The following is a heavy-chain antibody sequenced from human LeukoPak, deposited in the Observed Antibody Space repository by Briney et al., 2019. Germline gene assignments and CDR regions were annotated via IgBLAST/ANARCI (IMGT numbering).Heavy chain of an antibody. CDR1: GGSISSGSYY. CDR2: IYTSGST. Sequence: SETLSLTCTVSGGSISSGSYYWSWIRQPAGKGLEWIGRIYTSGSTNYNPSLKSRVTISVDTSKNQFSLKLSSVTAADTAVYXXXXXXXSXNYCSGGSCYSGLPYYYYYMDVWGKGTTVTVSS. CDR3: XXXXXSXNYCSGGSCYSGLPYYYYYMDV. D-gene: IGHD2-15*01. V-gene: IGHV4-61*02. J-gene: IGHJ6*03.